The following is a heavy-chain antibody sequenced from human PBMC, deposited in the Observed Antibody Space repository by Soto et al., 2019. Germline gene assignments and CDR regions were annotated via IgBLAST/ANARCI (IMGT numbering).Heavy chain of an antibody. J-gene: IGHJ4*02. CDR2: IGGSGDST. CDR1: GFTFTNYA. V-gene: IGHV3-23*01. CDR3: AKGSSGFRHFDY. D-gene: IGHD3-22*01. Sequence: EVPLLESGGGLVQPEGSLRLSCAASGFTFTNYAMSWVRQAPGKGLEWVSTIGGSGDSTYYADSVKGRFTISRDNSKNTLYLQINSLRAEDTAIYYCAKGSSGFRHFDYWGQGALVTVSS.